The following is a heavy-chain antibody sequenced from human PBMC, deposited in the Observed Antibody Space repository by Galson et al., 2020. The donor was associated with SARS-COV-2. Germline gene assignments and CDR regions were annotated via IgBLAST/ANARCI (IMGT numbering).Heavy chain of an antibody. V-gene: IGHV3-30*18. CDR2: ISYDGSNK. CDR3: AKDQMVAGAYYYYYGMDV. CDR1: GFTFSSYG. J-gene: IGHJ6*02. Sequence: GESLKISCAASGFTFSSYGMHWVRQAPGKGLEWVAVISYDGSNKYYADSVKGRFTISRDNSKNTLYLQMNSLRAEDTAVYYCAKDQMVAGAYYYYYGMDVWGQGTTVTVSS. D-gene: IGHD6-19*01.